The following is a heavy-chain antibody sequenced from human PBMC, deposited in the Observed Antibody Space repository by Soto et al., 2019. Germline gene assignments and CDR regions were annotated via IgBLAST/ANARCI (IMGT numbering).Heavy chain of an antibody. CDR2: IIPILNIA. V-gene: IGHV1-69*02. CDR3: ARVSEMGTVTEGFYYYMDV. Sequence: QVQLVQSGAEVKKPGSSVKVSCKASGGTFSNYTISWVRQAPGQGLEWMGRIIPILNIANDAQKFQGRVTITADKSTTTAYMELSSLRSEDTAVYYCARVSEMGTVTEGFYYYMDVWGKGTTVTVSS. CDR1: GGTFSNYT. D-gene: IGHD4-17*01. J-gene: IGHJ6*03.